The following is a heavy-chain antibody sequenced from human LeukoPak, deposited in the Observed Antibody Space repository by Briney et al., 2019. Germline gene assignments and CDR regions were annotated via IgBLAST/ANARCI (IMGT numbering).Heavy chain of an antibody. CDR2: IRYDGSNK. J-gene: IGHJ4*02. D-gene: IGHD2-2*01. CDR3: TKDLEGLVLVPAALDY. V-gene: IGHV3-30*02. Sequence: GGSLRLSCAASGFTFSSYGMHWVRQAPGKGLEWVAFIRYDGSNKYYADSVKGRFTISRDNSKNTLYLQMNSLRAEDTAVYYCTKDLEGLVLVPAALDYWGQGTLVTVSS. CDR1: GFTFSSYG.